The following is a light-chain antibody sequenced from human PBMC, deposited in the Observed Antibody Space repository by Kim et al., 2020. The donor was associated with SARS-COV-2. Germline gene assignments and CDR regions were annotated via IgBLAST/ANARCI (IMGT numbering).Light chain of an antibody. CDR1: KWGDKY. Sequence: VSPGRTGSITCSGDKWGDKYACWYQQRPGPTPVLVIYQDSKRPSGIPERFSGSNSGNTATLTISGTQAMDEADYYCQAWDSSTAVFGTGTKVTVL. CDR2: QDS. V-gene: IGLV3-1*01. CDR3: QAWDSSTAV. J-gene: IGLJ1*01.